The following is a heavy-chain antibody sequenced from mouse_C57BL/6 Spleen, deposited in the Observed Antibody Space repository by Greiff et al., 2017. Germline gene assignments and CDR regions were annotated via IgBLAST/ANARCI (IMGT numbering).Heavy chain of an antibody. J-gene: IGHJ2*01. CDR1: GYTFTDYE. D-gene: IGHD1-1*01. CDR3: TREGITTVGYFDY. CDR2: IDPETGGT. V-gene: IGHV1-15*01. Sequence: LQESGAELVRPGASVTLSCKASGYTFTDYEMHWVKQTPVHGLEWIGAIDPETGGTAYNQKFKGKAILTADKSSSTAYMELRSLTSEDSAVYYCTREGITTVGYFDYWGQGTTLTVSS.